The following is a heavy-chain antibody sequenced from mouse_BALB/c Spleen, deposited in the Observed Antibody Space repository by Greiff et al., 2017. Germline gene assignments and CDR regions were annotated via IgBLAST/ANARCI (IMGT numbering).Heavy chain of an antibody. CDR2: ISSGGGST. CDR1: GFAFSSYD. J-gene: IGHJ4*01. CDR3: ARQRDYAMDY. Sequence: EVMLVESGGGLVKPGGSLKLSCAASGFAFSSYDMSWVRQTPEKRLEWVAYISSGGGSTYYPDTVKGRFTISRDNAKNTLYLQMSSLKSEDTAMYYCARQRDYAMDYWGQGTSVTVSS. V-gene: IGHV5-12-1*01.